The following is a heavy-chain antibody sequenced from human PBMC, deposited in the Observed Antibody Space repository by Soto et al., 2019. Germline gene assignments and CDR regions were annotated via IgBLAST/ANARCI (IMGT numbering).Heavy chain of an antibody. Sequence: GEPLKISCKGSGYSFTSYWISWVRQMPGKGLEWMGRIDPSDSYTNYSPSFQGHVTISADKSISTAYLQWSSLKASDTAMYYCARHGSGKTYYYYGMDVWGQGTTVTVSS. J-gene: IGHJ6*02. CDR1: GYSFTSYW. V-gene: IGHV5-10-1*01. CDR3: ARHGSGKTYYYYGMDV. CDR2: IDPSDSYT. D-gene: IGHD3-10*01.